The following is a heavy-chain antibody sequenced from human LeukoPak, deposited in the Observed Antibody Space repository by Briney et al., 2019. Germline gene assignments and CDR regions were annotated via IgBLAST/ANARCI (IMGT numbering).Heavy chain of an antibody. CDR3: ARDNSVSWTDAFDI. CDR2: ISSSSSTM. J-gene: IGHJ3*02. V-gene: IGHV3-48*01. D-gene: IGHD3-10*01. Sequence: PGGSLRLSCAASGFTSSSYSMNWVRQAPGKGLEWVSYISSSSSTMYYADSVKGRFTISRDNAKNSLYLQMNSLRAEDTAVYYCARDNSVSWTDAFDIWGQGTMVTVSS. CDR1: GFTSSSYS.